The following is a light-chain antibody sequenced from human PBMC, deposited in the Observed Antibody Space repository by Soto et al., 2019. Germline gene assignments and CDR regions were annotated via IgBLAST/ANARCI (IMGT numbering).Light chain of an antibody. CDR2: DVN. J-gene: IGLJ1*01. Sequence: QSALTQPASVSGSPGQSISISCTGTSSDVGAYNFVSWYQQHPDKAPKLVIFDVNNRPSGVSNRFSGSKSGNTASLTISGAGAEDEADYYCTSYTSISTYVFGTGTKLTVL. CDR3: TSYTSISTYV. CDR1: SSDVGAYNF. V-gene: IGLV2-14*01.